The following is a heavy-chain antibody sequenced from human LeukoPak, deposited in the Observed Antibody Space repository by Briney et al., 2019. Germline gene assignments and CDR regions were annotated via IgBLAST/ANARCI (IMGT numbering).Heavy chain of an antibody. D-gene: IGHD2-2*01. V-gene: IGHV3-48*03. CDR1: GFTFSSHE. CDR3: ARGGYCSSSICYHFNASDM. CDR2: TGTSDSTI. Sequence: GGSLRLSCAASGFTFSSHEMNWVRQAPGKGLEWISYTGTSDSTIYYADSVKGRFTISRDNAKNSLSLQMNSLRAEDTAIYYCARGGYCSSSICYHFNASDMWGQGTMVTVSS. J-gene: IGHJ3*02.